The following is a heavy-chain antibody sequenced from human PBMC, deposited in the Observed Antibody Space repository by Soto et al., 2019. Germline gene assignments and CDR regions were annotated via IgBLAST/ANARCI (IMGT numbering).Heavy chain of an antibody. Sequence: GGSLTLSCAASGFTFSSYAMSWIRQAPGKGLEWVSAISGSGGSTYYADSVKGRFTISRDNSKNTLYLQMNSLRAEDTAVYYCAKDLGYCSGGSCSYYFDYWGQGTLVTVSS. CDR3: AKDLGYCSGGSCSYYFDY. CDR1: GFTFSSYA. D-gene: IGHD2-15*01. CDR2: ISGSGGST. J-gene: IGHJ4*02. V-gene: IGHV3-23*01.